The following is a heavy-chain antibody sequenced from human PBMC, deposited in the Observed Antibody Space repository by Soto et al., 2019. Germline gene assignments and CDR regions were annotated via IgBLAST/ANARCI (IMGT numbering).Heavy chain of an antibody. D-gene: IGHD2-2*01. CDR2: IAYDGSNK. V-gene: IGHV3-30*18. CDR3: AKDNCISTSCYRLYNWFDP. CDR1: GFTFSSYG. J-gene: IGHJ5*02. Sequence: QVQLVESGGGVVQPGRSLRLSCVASGFTFSSYGMHWVRQAPGKGLEGVAVIAYDGSNKYYADSVKGRFTISRDNSKNTLYLQMNSLRAEDTAVYYCAKDNCISTSCYRLYNWFDPWGQGTLVTVSS.